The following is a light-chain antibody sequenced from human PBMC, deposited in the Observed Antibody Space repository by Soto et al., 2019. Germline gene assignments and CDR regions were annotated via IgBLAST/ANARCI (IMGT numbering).Light chain of an antibody. V-gene: IGLV1-51*01. Sequence: QSVLTQPSSVSAAPGQKVTISCSGSSANIENNYVSWYQHLPETAPQLLIYDNDKRPSGIPYRISGSKSGTSATLDIIGLQTGDEADYYCGTWDSTLSDYVFGNGTKLTV. CDR3: GTWDSTLSDYV. CDR2: DND. CDR1: SANIENNY. J-gene: IGLJ1*01.